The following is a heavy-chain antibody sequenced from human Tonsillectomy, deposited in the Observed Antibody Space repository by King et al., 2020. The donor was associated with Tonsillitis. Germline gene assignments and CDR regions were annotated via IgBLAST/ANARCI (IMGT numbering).Heavy chain of an antibody. D-gene: IGHD5-18*01. V-gene: IGHV3-53*01. Sequence: VQLVESGGGLIQPGGTLRLSCDASGFSVSRKYMSWVRQAPGKGLEWVSVIYSGDSTFYANSVKGRFTISRDNSKNTLFLKMNNLRAEDTATYYCARAPYSPSSFYFDLWGQGTLVTVSS. CDR3: ARAPYSPSSFYFDL. CDR2: IYSGDST. CDR1: GFSVSRKY. J-gene: IGHJ4*02.